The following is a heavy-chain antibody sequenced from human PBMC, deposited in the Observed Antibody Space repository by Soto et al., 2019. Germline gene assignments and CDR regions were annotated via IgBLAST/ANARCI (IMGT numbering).Heavy chain of an antibody. J-gene: IGHJ4*02. CDR3: ARLSGPLTPLDY. D-gene: IGHD6-19*01. Sequence: WETLSVTCTVSGGSISSYYWSWIRQPPGKGLEWIGYIYYSGSTNYNPSLKSRVTISVDASKNQFSLKLSSVTAADTAVYYCARLSGPLTPLDYWGQGTLVPVSS. V-gene: IGHV4-59*01. CDR2: IYYSGST. CDR1: GGSISSYY.